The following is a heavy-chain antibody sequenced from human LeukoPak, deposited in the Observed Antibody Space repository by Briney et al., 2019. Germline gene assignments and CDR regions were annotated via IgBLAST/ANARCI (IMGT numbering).Heavy chain of an antibody. CDR2: ISSSSSYI. D-gene: IGHD2-2*01. CDR3: ARARDIVVVPAAKNDAFDI. J-gene: IGHJ3*02. V-gene: IGHV3-21*01. Sequence: GGSLRLSCAASGFTFSSYSMNWVRQAPGKGLEWVSSISSSSSYIYYADSVKGRFTISRDNAKNSLYLQMNSLRAEDTAVYYCARARDIVVVPAAKNDAFDIWGQGTMVTVSS. CDR1: GFTFSSYS.